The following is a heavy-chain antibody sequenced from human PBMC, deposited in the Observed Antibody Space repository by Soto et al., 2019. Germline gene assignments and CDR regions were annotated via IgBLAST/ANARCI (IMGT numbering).Heavy chain of an antibody. J-gene: IGHJ3*02. Sequence: ASVKVSCKASGYTFTSYYMHWVRQAPGQGLEWMGIINPSGGSTSYAQKFQGRVTMTRDTSTSTVYMELSSLRSEDTAVYYCARGSFDYDFWSGYPGVAFDIWGQGTMVNVS. CDR1: GYTFTSYY. V-gene: IGHV1-46*03. CDR3: ARGSFDYDFWSGYPGVAFDI. CDR2: INPSGGST. D-gene: IGHD3-3*01.